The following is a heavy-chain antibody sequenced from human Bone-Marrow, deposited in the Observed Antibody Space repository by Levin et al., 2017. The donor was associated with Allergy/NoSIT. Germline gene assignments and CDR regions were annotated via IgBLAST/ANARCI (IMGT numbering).Heavy chain of an antibody. V-gene: IGHV3-23*01. CDR3: AKEGDCSGGSCYDP. Sequence: GESLKISCAASGFTFSSYAMSWVRQAPGKGLEWVSAISGSGGSTYYADSVKGRFTISRDNSKNTLYLQMNSLRAEDTAVYYCAKEGDCSGGSCYDPWGQGTLVTVSS. CDR2: ISGSGGST. D-gene: IGHD2-15*01. CDR1: GFTFSSYA. J-gene: IGHJ5*02.